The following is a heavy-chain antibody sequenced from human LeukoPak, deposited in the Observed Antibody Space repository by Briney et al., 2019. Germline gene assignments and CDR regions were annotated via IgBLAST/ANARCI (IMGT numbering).Heavy chain of an antibody. J-gene: IGHJ5*02. Sequence: GASVKVSXKASGYTFTSYDINWVRQATGQGLEWMGWMNPNSGNTGYAQKFQGRVTMTRNTSISRAYMELSSLRSEDTAVYYCARGYCTNGVCRWFDPWGQGTLVTVSS. D-gene: IGHD2-8*01. CDR2: MNPNSGNT. CDR1: GYTFTSYD. V-gene: IGHV1-8*01. CDR3: ARGYCTNGVCRWFDP.